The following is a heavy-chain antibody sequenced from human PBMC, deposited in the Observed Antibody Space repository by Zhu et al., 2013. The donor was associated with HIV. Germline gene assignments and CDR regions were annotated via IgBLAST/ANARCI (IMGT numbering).Heavy chain of an antibody. CDR3: ARLDRLYCSGGSCYSVPFDY. CDR2: INHSGST. Sequence: VQLQQWGAGLLKPSETLSLTCAVSGGSLSGDYWSWIRQPPGKGLEWIGEINHSGSTTYNPSLKSRVIISVDTSKNQFSLKLSSVTAADTAVYYCARLDRLYCSGGSCYSVPFDYWGQGTLVTVSS. J-gene: IGHJ4*02. CDR1: GGSLSGDY. V-gene: IGHV4-34*02. D-gene: IGHD2-15*01.